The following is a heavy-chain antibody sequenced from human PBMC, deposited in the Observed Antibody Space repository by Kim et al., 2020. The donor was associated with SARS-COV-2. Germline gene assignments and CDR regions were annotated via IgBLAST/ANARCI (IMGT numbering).Heavy chain of an antibody. CDR1: GFTFSSYD. CDR2: IGTAGDT. Sequence: GGSLRLSCAASGFTFSSYDMHWVRQATGKGLEWVSAIGTAGDTYYLGSVKGRFTISRENAKNSLYLQMNSLRAGDTAVYYCARGGRWLLRGYYFDYWGQGTLVTVSS. D-gene: IGHD3-22*01. V-gene: IGHV3-13*01. J-gene: IGHJ4*02. CDR3: ARGGRWLLRGYYFDY.